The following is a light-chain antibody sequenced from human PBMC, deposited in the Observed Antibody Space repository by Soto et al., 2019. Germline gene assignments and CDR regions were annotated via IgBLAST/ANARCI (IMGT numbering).Light chain of an antibody. CDR1: QSISSW. CDR3: LQDYGDSWT. Sequence: DIQMTQSPSTLSASVGDRVTITCRASQSISSWLAWYQQKPGKAPKLLIYAASNLYTGVPSRFSGSRSGTEFTLTISSLQPEDFASYYCLQDYGDSWTFGQGTKVDNK. CDR2: AAS. J-gene: IGKJ1*01. V-gene: IGKV1-5*01.